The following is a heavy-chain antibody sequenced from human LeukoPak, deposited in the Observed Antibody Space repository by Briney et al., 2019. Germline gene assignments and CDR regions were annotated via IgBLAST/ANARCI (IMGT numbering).Heavy chain of an antibody. D-gene: IGHD2-15*01. CDR2: IYYSGST. V-gene: IGHV4-59*08. CDR3: ASSLNTPKKGGTLDY. J-gene: IGHJ4*02. Sequence: SETLSLTCTVSGGSISSYYWSWIRQPPGKGLEWIGYIYYSGSTNYNPSLKSRVTISVDTSKNQFSLKLSSVTAADTAVYYCASSLNTPKKGGTLDYWGQGTLVTVSS. CDR1: GGSISSYY.